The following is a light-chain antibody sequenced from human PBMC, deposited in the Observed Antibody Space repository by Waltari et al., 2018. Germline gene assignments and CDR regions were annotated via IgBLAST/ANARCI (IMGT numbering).Light chain of an antibody. J-gene: IGKJ1*01. Sequence: DIQMTQSPSTLSASAGDRVTITCRASQSISSSLAWYQQKPGKAPKLMIKKASTLASGVPSRFSGSGFGTEFTLTISSLQPDDFATYYCQQYNTYRRTFGQGTKVEIK. CDR3: QQYNTYRRT. CDR2: KAS. CDR1: QSISSS. V-gene: IGKV1-5*03.